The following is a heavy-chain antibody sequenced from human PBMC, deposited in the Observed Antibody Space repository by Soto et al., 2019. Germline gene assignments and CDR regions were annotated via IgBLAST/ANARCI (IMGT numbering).Heavy chain of an antibody. CDR2: ITNRGGTM. CDR1: GFTFSSYE. Sequence: PGGSLRLSCAASGFTFSSYEMIWVRQAPGKGLEWVSFITNRGGTMYYADSVKGRFTVSRDNAKNSLYLQMNSLRVEDTGVYYCAGVKEVATDHWGQGILVTVSS. CDR3: AGVKEVATDH. V-gene: IGHV3-48*03. J-gene: IGHJ5*02. D-gene: IGHD5-12*01.